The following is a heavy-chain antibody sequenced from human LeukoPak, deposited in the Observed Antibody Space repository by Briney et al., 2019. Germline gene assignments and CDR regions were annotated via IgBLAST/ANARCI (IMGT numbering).Heavy chain of an antibody. Sequence: ASVKVSCKASGGTFSSYAISWVRQAPGQGLEWMGGIIPIFGTANYAQKFQGRVTITADESTSTAYMELSSLRDEDTAVYYCAKHRFESGGYHSTDWGQGTLVTVSS. J-gene: IGHJ4*02. D-gene: IGHD3-22*01. CDR1: GGTFSSYA. CDR3: AKHRFESGGYHSTD. CDR2: IIPIFGTA. V-gene: IGHV1-69*13.